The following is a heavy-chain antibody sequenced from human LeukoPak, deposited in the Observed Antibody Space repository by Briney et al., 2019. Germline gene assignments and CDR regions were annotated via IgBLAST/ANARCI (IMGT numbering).Heavy chain of an antibody. Sequence: GGSLRLSCAASGFTFSSLWMTWVRQAPGKGLEWVANIKHDGSETYYVDSVKGRFTISRDNAKNSLFLQMNSLRGEDTAIYYCARAVDYWGQGTLVTVSS. CDR2: IKHDGSET. CDR3: ARAVDY. CDR1: GFTFSSLW. J-gene: IGHJ4*02. V-gene: IGHV3-7*04.